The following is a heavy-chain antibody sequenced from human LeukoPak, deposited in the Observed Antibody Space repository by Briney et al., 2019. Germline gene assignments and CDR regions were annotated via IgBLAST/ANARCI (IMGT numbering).Heavy chain of an antibody. D-gene: IGHD1-26*01. CDR2: ISTSGAST. CDR1: GFTFSSYA. V-gene: IGHV3-23*01. J-gene: IGHJ4*02. CDR3: ARAIVGATTRSFDY. Sequence: GSLRLSCAASGFTFSSYAMSWVRQAPGKGLEWVSAISTSGASTYYADSVKGRFSISRDNSRNTLYLQMNSLRAEDTAVFYCARAIVGATTRSFDYWGQGTLVTVSS.